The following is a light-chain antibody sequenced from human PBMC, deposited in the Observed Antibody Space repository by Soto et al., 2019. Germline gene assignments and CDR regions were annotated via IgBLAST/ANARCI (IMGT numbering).Light chain of an antibody. J-gene: IGLJ3*02. CDR3: SSYTTSSTVV. V-gene: IGLV2-14*01. CDR2: EVS. CDR1: SSDVGGFTY. Sequence: QSVLTQPASMSGSPGQSITISCTGTSSDVGGFTYVSWYQQHPGKVPKLLIFEVSNRPSGVSNRFSGSKSGNTASLTISGLQAEDDADYFCSSYTTSSTVVFGGGTKLTVL.